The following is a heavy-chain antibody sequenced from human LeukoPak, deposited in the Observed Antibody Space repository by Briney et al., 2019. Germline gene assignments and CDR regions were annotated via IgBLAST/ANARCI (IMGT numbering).Heavy chain of an antibody. V-gene: IGHV4-39*07. CDR3: ARLRLITFGGVIWAQMRAFDI. Sequence: SETLSLTCTVSGGSISSSSYYWGWIRQPPGKGLEWIGSIYHSGSTYYNPSLKSRVTISVDTSKNQFSLKLSSVTAADTAVYYCARLRLITFGGVIWAQMRAFDIWGQGTMVTVSS. CDR2: IYHSGST. CDR1: GGSISSSSYY. J-gene: IGHJ3*02. D-gene: IGHD3-16*01.